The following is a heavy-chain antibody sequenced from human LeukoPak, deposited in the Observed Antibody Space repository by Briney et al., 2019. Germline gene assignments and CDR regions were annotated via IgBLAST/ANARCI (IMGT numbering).Heavy chain of an antibody. V-gene: IGHV3-48*01. CDR3: ARDRRAAYYGSGSYHDYYYYGMDV. CDR2: ITNSGNSK. J-gene: IGHJ6*02. Sequence: PGGSLRLSCAASEFTFSSYSMNWVRQAPGKGLEWVSYITNSGNSKSYADSVKGRFTISRDNTKNSLYLQMSGLRAEDTAVYYCARDRRAAYYGSGSYHDYYYYGMDVWGQGTTVTVSS. CDR1: EFTFSSYS. D-gene: IGHD3-10*01.